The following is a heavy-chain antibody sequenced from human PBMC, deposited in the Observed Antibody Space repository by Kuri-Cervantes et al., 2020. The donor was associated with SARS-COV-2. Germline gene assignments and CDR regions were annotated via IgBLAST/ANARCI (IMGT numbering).Heavy chain of an antibody. CDR1: GFTFSSYW. CDR2: ISSSSSYI. CDR3: APFS. D-gene: IGHD2/OR15-2a*01. Sequence: GESLKISCAASGFTFSSYWMSWVRQAPGKGLGWVSSISSSSSYIYYADSVKGRFTISRDNAKNSLYLQMNSLRAEDTAVYYCAPFSGGQGTMVTVSS. J-gene: IGHJ3*01. V-gene: IGHV3-21*04.